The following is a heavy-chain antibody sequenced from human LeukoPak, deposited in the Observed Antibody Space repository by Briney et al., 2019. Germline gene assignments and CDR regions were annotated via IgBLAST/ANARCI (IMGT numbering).Heavy chain of an antibody. Sequence: GGSLRLSCAASGFTFSSYAMHWVRQAPGKGLEWVAVISYDGSNKYYADSVKGRFTISRDNSKNTLYLQMNSLRAEDTAVYYCARDLGYQLLPYWYFDLWGRGTLVTVSS. CDR3: ARDLGYQLLPYWYFDL. D-gene: IGHD2-2*01. V-gene: IGHV3-30-3*01. J-gene: IGHJ2*01. CDR2: ISYDGSNK. CDR1: GFTFSSYA.